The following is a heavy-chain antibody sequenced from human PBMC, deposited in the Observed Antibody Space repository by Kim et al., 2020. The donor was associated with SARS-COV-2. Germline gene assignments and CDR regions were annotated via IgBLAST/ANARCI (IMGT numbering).Heavy chain of an antibody. J-gene: IGHJ6*02. D-gene: IGHD1-1*01. CDR3: ARACNTPTTYYYYYGMDV. CDR1: GGTFSSYA. CDR2: IIPIFGTA. Sequence: SVKVSCKASGGTFSSYAISWVRQAPGQGLEWMGGIIPIFGTANYAQKFQGRVTITADESTSTAYMELSSLRSEDTAVYYCARACNTPTTYYYYYGMDVWGQGTTVTVSS. V-gene: IGHV1-69*13.